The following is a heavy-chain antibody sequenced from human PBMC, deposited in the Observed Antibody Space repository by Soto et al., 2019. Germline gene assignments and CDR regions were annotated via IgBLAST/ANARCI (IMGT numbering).Heavy chain of an antibody. D-gene: IGHD3-3*01. CDR1: GGTFNSYA. CDR3: ARDIDDFWSGYSDAFDI. V-gene: IGHV1-69*13. CDR2: IIPIFGTA. J-gene: IGHJ3*02. Sequence: SVKVSCKASGGTFNSYAISWVRHAPGQGLEWMGGIIPIFGTANCAQKFQGRVTITADESTSTAYMELSSLRSEDTAVYYCARDIDDFWSGYSDAFDIWGQGTMVTVSS.